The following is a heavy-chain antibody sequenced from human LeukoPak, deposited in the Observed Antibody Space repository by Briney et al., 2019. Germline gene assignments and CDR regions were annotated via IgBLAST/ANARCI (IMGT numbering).Heavy chain of an antibody. D-gene: IGHD2-15*01. CDR3: AKDGGSDPDAFDI. J-gene: IGHJ3*02. CDR1: GFTFNTYG. CDR2: IRYDGSNK. Sequence: GGPLRLSCAASGFTFNTYGMHWVRQAPGKGLEWVAFIRYDGSNKYYADSVKGRFTISRDSTKNTLYLQMNSLRAEDTAVYYCAKDGGSDPDAFDIWGQGTMVTVSS. V-gene: IGHV3-30*02.